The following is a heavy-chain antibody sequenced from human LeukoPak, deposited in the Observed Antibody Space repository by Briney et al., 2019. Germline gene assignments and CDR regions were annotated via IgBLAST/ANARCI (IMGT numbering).Heavy chain of an antibody. Sequence: SVKVSCKASGFTFTSSAVQWVRQARGQRLEWIGWIVVGSGSTNYAQKFQERVTITRDMSTSTAYMELSSLRSEDTAVYYCAAWSDSSGWYSDYWGQGTLVTVSS. CDR3: AAWSDSSGWYSDY. V-gene: IGHV1-58*01. CDR1: GFTFTSSA. CDR2: IVVGSGST. J-gene: IGHJ4*02. D-gene: IGHD6-19*01.